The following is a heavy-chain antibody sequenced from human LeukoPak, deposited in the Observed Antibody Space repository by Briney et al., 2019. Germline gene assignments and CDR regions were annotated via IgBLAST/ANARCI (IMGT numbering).Heavy chain of an antibody. V-gene: IGHV4-34*01. J-gene: IGHJ4*02. CDR3: ERGKWLRSAFDY. CDR2: INHSGST. Sequence: SETLSLTCAVYGGSFSGYYWSWIRQPPGKGLEWIGEINHSGSTNYNPSLKSRVTISVDTSKNQFSLKLSSVTAADTAVYYGERGKWLRSAFDYWGQGTLVTVSS. CDR1: GGSFSGYY. D-gene: IGHD5-12*01.